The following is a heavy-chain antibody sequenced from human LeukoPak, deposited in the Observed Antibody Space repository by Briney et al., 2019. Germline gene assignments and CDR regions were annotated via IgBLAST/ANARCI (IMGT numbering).Heavy chain of an antibody. Sequence: GGSLRLSCAASGFTFSSYSMSWVRQAPGKGLEWVANIKQDGSEKYYVDSVKGRFTISRDNAKNSLYLQMNSLRAEDTAVYYCARDTADSSSWYSDYWGQGTLVTVSS. CDR2: IKQDGSEK. V-gene: IGHV3-7*01. J-gene: IGHJ4*02. D-gene: IGHD6-13*01. CDR3: ARDTADSSSWYSDY. CDR1: GFTFSSYS.